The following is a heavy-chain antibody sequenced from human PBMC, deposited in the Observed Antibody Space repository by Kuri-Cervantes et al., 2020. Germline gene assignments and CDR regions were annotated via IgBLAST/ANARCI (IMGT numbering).Heavy chain of an antibody. V-gene: IGHV4-39*07. D-gene: IGHD1-1*01. Sequence: SETLSLTCTVSGGSISRSSYHWGWIRQPPGKGLEWIGSIYHSGSTYYNPSLKSRVTISVDKSKNQFSLKLSSVTAADTAVYYCARASKTNWYFDLWGRGTLVTVSS. CDR1: GGSISRSSYH. CDR3: ARASKTNWYFDL. CDR2: IYHSGST. J-gene: IGHJ2*01.